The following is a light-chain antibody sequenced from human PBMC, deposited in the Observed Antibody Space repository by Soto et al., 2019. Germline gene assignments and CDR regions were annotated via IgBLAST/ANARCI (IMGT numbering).Light chain of an antibody. CDR2: DAS. CDR3: QQYHRYST. J-gene: IGKJ1*01. Sequence: DIQMTQSPSTLSASVGDRVTITCRASQTINSWLAWYQQKPGKAPKVLIFDASSLDSGVPSRFSGSASGTEFTLTISYLESDDFATYYCQQYHRYSTFGQGTKVDIK. CDR1: QTINSW. V-gene: IGKV1-5*01.